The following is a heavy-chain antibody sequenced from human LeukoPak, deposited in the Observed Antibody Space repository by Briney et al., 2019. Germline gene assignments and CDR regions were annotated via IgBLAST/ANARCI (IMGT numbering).Heavy chain of an antibody. CDR2: IYPGDSDT. Sequence: GESLKISCKGSGYTFTSYWIAWVRQMPGKGLEWMGVIYPGDSDTRYSPSFQGQVTISADKSISTAYLQWSSLKASDTAMYFCARRMYDRSGYASYYMDVWGKGTTVTVSS. V-gene: IGHV5-51*01. J-gene: IGHJ6*03. D-gene: IGHD3-22*01. CDR3: ARRMYDRSGYASYYMDV. CDR1: GYTFTSYW.